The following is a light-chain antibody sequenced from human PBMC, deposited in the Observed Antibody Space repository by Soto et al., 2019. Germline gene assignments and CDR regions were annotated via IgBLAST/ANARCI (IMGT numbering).Light chain of an antibody. CDR1: QSISSW. CDR3: QLFNSLWT. V-gene: IGKV1-5*03. J-gene: IGKJ1*01. Sequence: DIQMTQSPSTLSASVGDRVTITCRASQSISSWLAWYQQKPGKAPKLLIYKASSLESGVPSRFSGIGSGTEFTLTISSLQPDDFATYYFQLFNSLWTFGQGTKVEIK. CDR2: KAS.